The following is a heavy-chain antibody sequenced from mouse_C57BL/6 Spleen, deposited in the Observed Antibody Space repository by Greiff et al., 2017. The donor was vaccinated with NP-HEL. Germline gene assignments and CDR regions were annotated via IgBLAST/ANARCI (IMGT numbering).Heavy chain of an antibody. Sequence: VQLQQPGAELVMPGASVKLSCKASGYTFTSYWMHWVKQRPGQGLEWIGEIDPSDSYTNYNQKFKGKSTLTVDKSSSTAYMQLSSLTSEDSAVYYCARYDGYVWFAYWGQGTLVTVSA. D-gene: IGHD2-3*01. CDR3: ARYDGYVWFAY. CDR2: IDPSDSYT. CDR1: GYTFTSYW. J-gene: IGHJ3*01. V-gene: IGHV1-69*01.